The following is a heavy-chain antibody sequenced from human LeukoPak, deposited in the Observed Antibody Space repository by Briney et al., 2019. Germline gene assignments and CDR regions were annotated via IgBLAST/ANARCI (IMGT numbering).Heavy chain of an antibody. Sequence: ASVKVSCKASGYTFTSYGISWVRQAPGQGLEWMGWISAYNGNTNYAQKLQGRVTMTTDTSTSTAYMELRSLRSDDTAVYYCARESSIAATHAFDIWGQGTMVTVSS. D-gene: IGHD6-6*01. V-gene: IGHV1-18*01. J-gene: IGHJ3*02. CDR2: ISAYNGNT. CDR3: ARESSIAATHAFDI. CDR1: GYTFTSYG.